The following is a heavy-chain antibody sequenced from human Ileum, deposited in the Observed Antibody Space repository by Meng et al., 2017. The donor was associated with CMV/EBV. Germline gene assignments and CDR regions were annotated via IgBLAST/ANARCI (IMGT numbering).Heavy chain of an antibody. V-gene: IGHV3-30*04. J-gene: IGHJ5*01. D-gene: IGHD3-22*01. Sequence: GESLKISCAASGFTFSSYAMHWVRQAPGKGLEWVAVISYDGSNKYYADSVKGRFTISRDNSKNTLYLQMNSLRAEDTAVYYCARSGYLYDTSGYSPLDSWGQGTLVTVSS. CDR3: ARSGYLYDTSGYSPLDS. CDR2: ISYDGSNK. CDR1: GFTFSSYA.